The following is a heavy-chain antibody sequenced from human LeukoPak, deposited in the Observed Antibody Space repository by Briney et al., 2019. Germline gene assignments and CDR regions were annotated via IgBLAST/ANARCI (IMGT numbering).Heavy chain of an antibody. J-gene: IGHJ4*02. CDR3: ARRGYSSSSGDY. Sequence: SETLSLTCAVYGGSFSGYYWSWIRQPPGKGLEWIGEINHSGSTNYNPSLKSRVTISVDTSKNQFSLKLSSVTAADTAVYYCARRGYSSSSGDYWGQGTLVTVSS. CDR2: INHSGST. V-gene: IGHV4-34*01. D-gene: IGHD6-6*01. CDR1: GGSFSGYY.